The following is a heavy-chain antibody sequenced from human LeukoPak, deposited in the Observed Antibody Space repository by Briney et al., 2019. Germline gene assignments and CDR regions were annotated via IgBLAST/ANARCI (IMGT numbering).Heavy chain of an antibody. CDR3: ARNPHLTPSGGYYGAFDY. Sequence: GGSLRLSCAASGFTFSSYEMNWVRQAPGKGLEWVSYISSSGSTIYYADSVKGRFTISRDNAKNSLYLQMNSLRAEDTAVYYCARNPHLTPSGGYYGAFDYWGQGALVTVSS. CDR2: ISSSGSTI. V-gene: IGHV3-48*03. J-gene: IGHJ4*02. CDR1: GFTFSSYE. D-gene: IGHD1-26*01.